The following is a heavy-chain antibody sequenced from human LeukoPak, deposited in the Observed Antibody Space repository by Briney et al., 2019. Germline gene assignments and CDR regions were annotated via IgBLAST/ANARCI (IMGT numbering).Heavy chain of an antibody. CDR2: IYYSGST. D-gene: IGHD4-23*01. Sequence: SETLSLTCTVSGGSISSGDYYWSWIRQPPGKGLEWIRYIYYSGSTYYNPSLKSRVTISVDTSKNQFSLKLSSVTAADTAVYYCAREAGSLYGGNSRFDYWGQGTLVTVSS. V-gene: IGHV4-30-4*08. CDR3: AREAGSLYGGNSRFDY. CDR1: GGSISSGDYY. J-gene: IGHJ4*02.